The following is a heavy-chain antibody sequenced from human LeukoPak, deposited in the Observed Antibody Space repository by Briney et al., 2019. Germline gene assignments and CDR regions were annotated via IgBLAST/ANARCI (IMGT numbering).Heavy chain of an antibody. CDR3: AREDSGSYYNYYYFYMDV. J-gene: IGHJ6*03. V-gene: IGHV4-4*07. CDR1: GGSFSSYF. Sequence: SETLSLTCSVSGGSFSSYFWSWVRQPAGRGLEWIGRIYPSGNTNYNPSLKSRVTLSVDTSKTQFSLRLSSVTAADTAVYYCAREDSGSYYNYYYFYMDVWGKGTTVTISS. CDR2: IYPSGNT. D-gene: IGHD3-10*01.